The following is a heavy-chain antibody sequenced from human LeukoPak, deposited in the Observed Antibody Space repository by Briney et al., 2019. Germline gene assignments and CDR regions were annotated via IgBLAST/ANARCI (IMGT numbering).Heavy chain of an antibody. J-gene: IGHJ6*03. Sequence: GASVKVSCKASGYTFIGYYMHWVRQAPGQGLEWMGWINPNSGGTNYAQKFQGRVTMTRDTSISTAYMELSRLRSDDTAVYFCARGGLPFYYYYMDVWGIGTTVTISS. V-gene: IGHV1-2*02. CDR2: INPNSGGT. CDR1: GYTFIGYY. CDR3: ARGGLPFYYYYMDV.